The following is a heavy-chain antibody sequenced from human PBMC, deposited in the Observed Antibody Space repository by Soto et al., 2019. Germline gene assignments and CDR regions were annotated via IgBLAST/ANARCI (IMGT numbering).Heavy chain of an antibody. J-gene: IGHJ1*01. CDR1: GFNFNHFA. CDR3: ARDGCSGTACYLQH. CDR2: ISYDGLKK. D-gene: IGHD5-12*01. Sequence: QVHLVESGGGVVQPGGSLKLSCAASGFNFNHFALNWVRQAPGKGPEWVAVISYDGLKKFYAESVKGRFTISRDTSTDTVSLQMNDLRVEDTSVYYCARDGCSGTACYLQHWGQGTLVTVSS. V-gene: IGHV3-30-3*01.